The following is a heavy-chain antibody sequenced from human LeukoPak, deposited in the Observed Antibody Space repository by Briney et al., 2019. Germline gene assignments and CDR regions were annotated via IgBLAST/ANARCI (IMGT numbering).Heavy chain of an antibody. V-gene: IGHV4-39*07. CDR1: GGSISSSSYY. D-gene: IGHD2-15*01. Sequence: SETLSLTCTVSGGSISSSSYYWGWIRQPPGKGLEWIGRIYTSGSTNYHPSLKSRVTMSVDTSKNQFSLKLSSVTAADTAVYYCARERDDSNPYFDYWGQGTLVTVSS. CDR3: ARERDDSNPYFDY. J-gene: IGHJ4*02. CDR2: IYTSGST.